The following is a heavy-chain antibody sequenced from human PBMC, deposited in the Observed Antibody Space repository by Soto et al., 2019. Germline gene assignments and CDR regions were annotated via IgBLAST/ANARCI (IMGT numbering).Heavy chain of an antibody. CDR1: GCTFTGYY. D-gene: IGHD2-2*02. V-gene: IGHV1-2*02. Sequence: SVKVSCKASGCTFTGYYMHWVRQAPGQGLEWMGWINPNSGGTNYAQKFQGRVTMTRDTSISTAYMELSRLRSDDTAVYYCARDQIVVVPAAIRYYYGMDVWGQGTTVTVSS. CDR2: INPNSGGT. J-gene: IGHJ6*02. CDR3: ARDQIVVVPAAIRYYYGMDV.